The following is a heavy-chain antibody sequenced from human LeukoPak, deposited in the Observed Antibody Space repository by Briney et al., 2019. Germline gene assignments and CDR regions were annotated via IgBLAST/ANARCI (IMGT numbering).Heavy chain of an antibody. D-gene: IGHD2-8*01. V-gene: IGHV4-39*01. Sequence: SETLSLTCTVSGGSISSSSYYCGWIRQPPGKGLEWIGSIYHSGSTYYNPSLKSRVTLSVEASKNQFSLKLSSVTAADTAVYYCAGSTYDDWFDPWGQGTLVTVSS. CDR1: GGSISSSSYY. CDR3: AGSTYDDWFDP. CDR2: IYHSGST. J-gene: IGHJ5*02.